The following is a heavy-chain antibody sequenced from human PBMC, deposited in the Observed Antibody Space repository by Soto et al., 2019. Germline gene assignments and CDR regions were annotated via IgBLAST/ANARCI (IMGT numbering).Heavy chain of an antibody. J-gene: IGHJ5*02. V-gene: IGHV3-48*03. D-gene: IGHD2-21*01. CDR2: ISRSDTI. CDR3: ARDNGLAGSFDP. Sequence: EVQLVESGGGLVQPGGSLRLSCAASGFTFSSYEMNWVRQAPGKGLEWVSYISRSDTIYYADSVKGRFTISRDNAKNSLYLQMNSLRVEDTALYYCARDNGLAGSFDPWGQGTLVTVSS. CDR1: GFTFSSYE.